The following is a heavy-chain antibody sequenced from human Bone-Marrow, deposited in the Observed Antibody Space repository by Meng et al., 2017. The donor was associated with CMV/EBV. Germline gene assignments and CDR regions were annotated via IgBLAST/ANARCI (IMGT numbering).Heavy chain of an antibody. Sequence: ETLSLSCAASGFTFSSYWMHWVRQAPGKGLVWVSRINSDGSSTSYADSVKGRFTISRDNAKNTLYLQMNSLRAEDTAVYYCARTYSGSYRFDYWGQGTLVPVSS. D-gene: IGHD1-26*01. J-gene: IGHJ4*02. V-gene: IGHV3-74*01. CDR2: INSDGSST. CDR1: GFTFSSYW. CDR3: ARTYSGSYRFDY.